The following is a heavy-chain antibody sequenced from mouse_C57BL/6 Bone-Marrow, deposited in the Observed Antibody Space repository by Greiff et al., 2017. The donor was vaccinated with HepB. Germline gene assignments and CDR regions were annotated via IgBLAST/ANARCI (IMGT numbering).Heavy chain of an antibody. D-gene: IGHD1-1*02. CDR2: ITHSGET. J-gene: IGHJ1*03. V-gene: IGHV12-3*01. CDR3: AGDRYGYSYFDV. Sequence: VQLQQSGPGLVKPSQSLFLTCSITGFPITSGYYWIWIRQSPGKPLEWMGYITHSGETFYNPSLQSPISITRETSKNQFFLQLNSVTTEDTAMYYCAGDRYGYSYFDVWGTGTTVTVSS. CDR1: GFPITSGYY.